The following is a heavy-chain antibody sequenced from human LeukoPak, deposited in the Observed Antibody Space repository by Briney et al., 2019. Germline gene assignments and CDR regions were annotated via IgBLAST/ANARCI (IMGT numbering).Heavy chain of an antibody. J-gene: IGHJ4*02. CDR1: GGSISSSSYY. CDR3: ARLPTVTYYFDY. CDR2: IYYSGST. Sequence: SETLSLTCTVSGGSISSSSYYWGWIRQPPGKGLEWIGSIYYSGSTYYNPSLKSRVTISVDTSKNQFSLKLSSVTAADTAVCYCARLPTVTYYFDYWGQGTLVTVSS. V-gene: IGHV4-39*01. D-gene: IGHD4-17*01.